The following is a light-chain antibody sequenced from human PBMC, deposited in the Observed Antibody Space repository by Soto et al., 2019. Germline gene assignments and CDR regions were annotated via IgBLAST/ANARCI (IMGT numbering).Light chain of an antibody. CDR1: SSDVGGYNY. V-gene: IGLV2-14*01. Sequence: QSVLTQPASVSGSPGQSITISCTGTSSDVGGYNYVSWYQQHPGKAPKLMIYDVSNRPSGVSNRFSGSKSGNTASLTISGLQAEDEADYYCSSYTSFGTGTKLNVL. CDR2: DVS. CDR3: SSYTS. J-gene: IGLJ1*01.